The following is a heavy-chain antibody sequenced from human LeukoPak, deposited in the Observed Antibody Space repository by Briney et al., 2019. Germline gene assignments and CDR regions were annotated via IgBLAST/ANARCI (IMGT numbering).Heavy chain of an antibody. J-gene: IGHJ4*02. D-gene: IGHD6-19*01. CDR3: AAVAGTVDY. CDR2: INHSGST. CDR1: GGSFSGYY. Sequence: SETLSLTCAVYGGSFSGYYRSWIRQPPGKGLEWIGEINHSGSTNYNPSLKSRVTISVDTSKNQFSLKLSSVTAADTAVYYCAAVAGTVDYWGQGTLVTVSS. V-gene: IGHV4-34*01.